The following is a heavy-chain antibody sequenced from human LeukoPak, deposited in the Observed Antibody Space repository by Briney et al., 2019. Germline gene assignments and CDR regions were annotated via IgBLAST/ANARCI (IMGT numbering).Heavy chain of an antibody. Sequence: ASVKVSCKASGGTFSSYAISWVRQAPGQGLEWMGRIIPILGIANYAQKFQGRVTITADKSTSTAYMELSSLRSDDTAVYYCARATLGGYSSGWYSDWGQGTLVTVSS. V-gene: IGHV1-69*04. CDR2: IIPILGIA. D-gene: IGHD6-19*01. CDR1: GGTFSSYA. J-gene: IGHJ4*02. CDR3: ARATLGGYSSGWYSD.